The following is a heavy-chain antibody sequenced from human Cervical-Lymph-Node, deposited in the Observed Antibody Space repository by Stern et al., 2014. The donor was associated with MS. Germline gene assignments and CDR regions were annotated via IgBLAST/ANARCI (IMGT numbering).Heavy chain of an antibody. CDR1: GASFSTNA. CDR3: TREHHGGNFAS. D-gene: IGHD4-23*01. CDR2: IVSIFDKA. J-gene: IGHJ4*02. V-gene: IGHV1-69*01. Sequence: QVQLVQSGAEVKKPWSSVKVSCKVSGASFSTNAISWVRQAPGQGLEWMGAIVSIFDKANYAQRFRGRVTITADESTSTAYLDLSSLRSGDTAVYFCTREHHGGNFASWGQGTLVTVSS.